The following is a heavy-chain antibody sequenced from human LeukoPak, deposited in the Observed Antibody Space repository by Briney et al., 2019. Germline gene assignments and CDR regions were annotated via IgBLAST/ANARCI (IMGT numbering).Heavy chain of an antibody. Sequence: SVKVSCNASGGTFSSYAISWVRQAPGQGLEWMGGIIPIFGTANYAQKFQGRVTITTDESTSTAYMELSSLRSEDTAVYYCAIDDVAGRPFDYWGQGTLVTVSS. CDR3: AIDDVAGRPFDY. J-gene: IGHJ4*02. CDR2: IIPIFGTA. D-gene: IGHD1-1*01. V-gene: IGHV1-69*05. CDR1: GGTFSSYA.